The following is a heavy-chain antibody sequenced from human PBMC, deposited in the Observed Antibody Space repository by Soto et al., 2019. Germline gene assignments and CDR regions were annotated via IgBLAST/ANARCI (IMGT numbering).Heavy chain of an antibody. D-gene: IGHD3-22*01. V-gene: IGHV1-69*13. CDR3: ARVPYDSSGDYYPSSDG. J-gene: IGHJ4*02. CDR2: IIPVFGTT. CDR1: GGTFSRYA. Sequence: AVKVSCKSSGGTFSRYAVTWVRQAPGQGLEWMGGIIPVFGTTNYAQKFQGRVTITADESTSTAYMQLSSLRSDDTAVYFCARVPYDSSGDYYPSSDGWGQGTLVTV.